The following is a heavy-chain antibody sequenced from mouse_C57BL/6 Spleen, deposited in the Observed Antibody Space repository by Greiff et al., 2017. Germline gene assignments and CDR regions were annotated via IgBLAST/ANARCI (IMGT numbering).Heavy chain of an antibody. CDR1: GFTFSDYG. V-gene: IGHV5-17*01. Sequence: EVHLVESGGGLVKPGGSLKLSCAASGFTFSDYGMHWVRQAPETGLEWVAYISSGSSTIYYADTVKGRFTISRDNAKNTLFLQMTSLRSEDTAMYYCARSAIPYAMDYWGQGTSVTVSA. J-gene: IGHJ4*01. CDR3: ARSAIPYAMDY. CDR2: ISSGSSTI.